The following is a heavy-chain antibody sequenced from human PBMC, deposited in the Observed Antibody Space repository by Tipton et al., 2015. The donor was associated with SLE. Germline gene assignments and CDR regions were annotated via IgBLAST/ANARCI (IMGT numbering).Heavy chain of an antibody. D-gene: IGHD6-13*01. CDR3: ARHGSMGNYYYMDV. V-gene: IGHV5-51*01. J-gene: IGHJ6*03. CDR2: IYPGDSDT. Sequence: PGKGLEWMGIIYPGDSDTRYSPSFQGQVTISADKSISTAYLQWSSLKASDTAMYYCARHGSMGNYYYMDVWGKGTTVTVSS.